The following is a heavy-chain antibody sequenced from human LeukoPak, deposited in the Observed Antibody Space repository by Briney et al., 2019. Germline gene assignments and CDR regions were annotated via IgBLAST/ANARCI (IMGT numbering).Heavy chain of an antibody. CDR1: GGSISSGSYY. CDR3: ARASVLLSADY. Sequence: PSETLSLTCTVSGGSISSGSYYWNWIRQPAGKGLEWIGRIYTSGSTEYYPSLKSRVTISVDTSKNQFSLNLSSVTAADTAVYYCARASVLLSADYWGQGTLVTVSS. D-gene: IGHD3-16*01. V-gene: IGHV4-61*02. J-gene: IGHJ4*02. CDR2: IYTSGST.